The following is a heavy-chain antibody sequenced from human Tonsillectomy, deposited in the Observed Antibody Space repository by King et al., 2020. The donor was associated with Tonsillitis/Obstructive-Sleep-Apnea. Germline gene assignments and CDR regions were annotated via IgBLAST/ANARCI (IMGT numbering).Heavy chain of an antibody. Sequence: VQLVESGGGLVQPGGSLRLSCAASGFTFASYGMSWVRQAPGRGLEWVSAIGLIGDSTYYADSVKGRFTVSRDNFKNTLYLQMNSLRAEDTAVYYCAKVPYWGQGTLVTVSS. V-gene: IGHV3-23*04. J-gene: IGHJ4*02. CDR1: GFTFASYG. CDR3: AKVPY. CDR2: IGLIGDST.